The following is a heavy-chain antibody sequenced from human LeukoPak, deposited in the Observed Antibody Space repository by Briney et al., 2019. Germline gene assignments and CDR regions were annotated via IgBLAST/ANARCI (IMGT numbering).Heavy chain of an antibody. V-gene: IGHV1-18*04. J-gene: IGHJ4*02. CDR3: ARALTMVRGVLDPYFDY. CDR2: ISAYNGNT. CDR1: GYTFTTYG. Sequence: ASVNVSCKASGYTFTTYGISWVRQAPGQGLEWMGWISAYNGNTNYAQKLQGRVTMTTDTSTSTAYMELRSLRSDDTAVYYCARALTMVRGVLDPYFDYWGQGTLVTVSS. D-gene: IGHD3-10*01.